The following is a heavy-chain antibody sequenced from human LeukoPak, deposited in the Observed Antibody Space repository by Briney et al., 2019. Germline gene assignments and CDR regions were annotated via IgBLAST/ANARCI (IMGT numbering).Heavy chain of an antibody. D-gene: IGHD3-22*01. Sequence: GGSLRPSCAASGFTFSNGWMSWVRQAPGKGLEWVGRIKSKTDGGTTDYAAPVKGRFTISRDDSKNTLYLQMNSLKTEDTAVYYCITDPREWYDSKRYFDYWGQGTLVTVSS. J-gene: IGHJ4*02. V-gene: IGHV3-15*01. CDR3: ITDPREWYDSKRYFDY. CDR1: GFTFSNGW. CDR2: IKSKTDGGTT.